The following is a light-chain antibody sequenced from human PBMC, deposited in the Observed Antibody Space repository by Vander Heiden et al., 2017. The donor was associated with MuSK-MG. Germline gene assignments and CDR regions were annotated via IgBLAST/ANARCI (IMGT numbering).Light chain of an antibody. Sequence: DIVMTQTLLPLSVTPGQPASISCTSSQSVLHSAGRSYLDWYLQKPGQPPQLLIYEVSNRVTGVPDRFSGSGSGTDFTLKISRVEAEDVGVYYCMQSIQLPGTFGQGTKVEIK. J-gene: IGKJ1*01. CDR1: QSVLHSAGRSY. V-gene: IGKV2D-29*01. CDR3: MQSIQLPGT. CDR2: EVS.